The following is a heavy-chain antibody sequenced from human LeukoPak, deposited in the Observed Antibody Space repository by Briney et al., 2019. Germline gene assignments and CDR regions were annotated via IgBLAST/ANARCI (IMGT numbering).Heavy chain of an antibody. D-gene: IGHD6-13*01. CDR3: AKASSSWKNAFDI. CDR2: ISGSGGST. J-gene: IGHJ3*02. CDR1: GFTFSSYA. Sequence: GGSLRLSCAASGFTFSSYAMSWVRQAPGKGLEWVSAISGSGGSTYYADSVKGRFTISRDNSKNTVYLQMSSLRAEDTAVYYCAKASSSWKNAFDIWGQGTMVTVSS. V-gene: IGHV3-23*01.